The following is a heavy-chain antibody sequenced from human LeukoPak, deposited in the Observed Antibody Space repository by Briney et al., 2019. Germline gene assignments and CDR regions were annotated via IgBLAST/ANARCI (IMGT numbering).Heavy chain of an antibody. CDR2: MNPNSGNT. D-gene: IGHD2-2*01. Sequence: ASVKVSCKASGYTFTSYDINWVRQATGQGLEWMGWMNPNSGNTGYAQKFQGRVTITRNTSISTAYMELSRLRSDDTAVYYCAREGVVPAAVPDYWGQGTLVTVSS. CDR3: AREGVVPAAVPDY. J-gene: IGHJ4*02. V-gene: IGHV1-8*03. CDR1: GYTFTSYD.